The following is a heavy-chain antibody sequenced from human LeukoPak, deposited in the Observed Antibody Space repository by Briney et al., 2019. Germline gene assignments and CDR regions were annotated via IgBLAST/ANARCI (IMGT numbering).Heavy chain of an antibody. J-gene: IGHJ4*02. D-gene: IGHD3-3*01. CDR1: GFTFSSYG. Sequence: PGGSLRLSCAASGFTFSSYGMHWVRQAPGKGLEWVAFIRCDGSNKYYADSVKGRFTISRDNSKNTLYLQMNSLRAEDTAVYYCAKVLGSTFGVDLHDYWGQGTLVTVSS. CDR3: AKVLGSTFGVDLHDY. V-gene: IGHV3-30*02. CDR2: IRCDGSNK.